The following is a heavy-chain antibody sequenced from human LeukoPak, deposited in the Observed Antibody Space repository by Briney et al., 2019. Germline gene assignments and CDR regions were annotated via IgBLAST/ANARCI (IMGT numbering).Heavy chain of an antibody. Sequence: GASVKVSCRVSGYTLTELSMHWVRQAPGKGLEWMGGFDPEDGETIYAQKFQGRVTMTEGTSTDTAYMELSSLRSEDTAVYYCATTPYQLPRKDAFDIWGQGTMVTVSS. J-gene: IGHJ3*02. V-gene: IGHV1-24*01. CDR2: FDPEDGET. CDR1: GYTLTELS. D-gene: IGHD2-2*01. CDR3: ATTPYQLPRKDAFDI.